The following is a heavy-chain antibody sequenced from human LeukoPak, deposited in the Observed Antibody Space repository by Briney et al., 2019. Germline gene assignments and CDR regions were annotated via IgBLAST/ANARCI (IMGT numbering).Heavy chain of an antibody. V-gene: IGHV4-39*07. CDR3: ARGPLAAADVGDYFDY. J-gene: IGHJ4*02. D-gene: IGHD6-13*01. CDR2: INHSGST. Sequence: SETLSLTCTVSGGSISSSSYYWSWIRQPPGKGLEWIGEINHSGSTNYNPSLKSRVTISVDTSKNQFSLKLSSVTAADTAVYYCARGPLAAADVGDYFDYWGQGTLVTVSS. CDR1: GGSISSSSYY.